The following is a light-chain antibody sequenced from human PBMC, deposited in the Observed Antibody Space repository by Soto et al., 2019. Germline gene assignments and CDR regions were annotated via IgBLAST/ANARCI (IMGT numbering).Light chain of an antibody. CDR3: QHLKSYPRT. Sequence: DIHLTQSPSTLSASVGDSVTITCRASQAITNNLAWYQQKPGHPPRLLIYEESTLHSGVPSRFSGRKVGTQFTLTIDSLQPEDFATYYCQHLKSYPRTFGGGTKVEIK. CDR2: EES. J-gene: IGKJ4*01. CDR1: QAITNN. V-gene: IGKV1-9*01.